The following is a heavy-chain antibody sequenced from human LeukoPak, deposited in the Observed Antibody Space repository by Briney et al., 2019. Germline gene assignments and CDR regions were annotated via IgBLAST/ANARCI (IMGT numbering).Heavy chain of an antibody. J-gene: IGHJ4*02. D-gene: IGHD2-2*01. CDR1: GYTFTSYY. V-gene: IGHV1-46*01. CDR3: ARGDIVVVPAAPEEY. CDR2: INPSGGST. Sequence: ASVNVSCKASGYTFTSYYMHWVRQAPGQGLEWMGIINPSGGSTSYAQKFQGRVTMTRDTSTSTVYMELSSLRSEDTAVYYCARGDIVVVPAAPEEYWGQGTLVTVSS.